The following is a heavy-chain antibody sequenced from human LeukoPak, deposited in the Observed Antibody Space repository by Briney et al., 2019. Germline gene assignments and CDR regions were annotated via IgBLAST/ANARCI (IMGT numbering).Heavy chain of an antibody. V-gene: IGHV4-30-2*01. CDR3: ARHSTLIPFDY. J-gene: IGHJ4*02. CDR2: IYHSGST. D-gene: IGHD1-1*01. Sequence: PSQTLSLTCAVSGGSISSGGYSWSWIRQPPGKGLEWIGYIYHSGSTYYNPSLKSRVTISVDRSKNQFSLKLSSVTAADTAVYYCARHSTLIPFDYWGQGTLVTVSS. CDR1: GGSISSGGYS.